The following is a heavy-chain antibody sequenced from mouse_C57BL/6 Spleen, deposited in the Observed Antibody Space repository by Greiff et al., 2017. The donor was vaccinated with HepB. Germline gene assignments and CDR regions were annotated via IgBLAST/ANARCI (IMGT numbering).Heavy chain of an antibody. V-gene: IGHV5-16*01. CDR2: INYDGSST. D-gene: IGHD4-1*01. J-gene: IGHJ3*01. Sequence: EVQVVESEGGLVQPGSSMKLSCTASGFTFSDYYMAWVRQVPEKGLEWVANINYDGSSTYYLDSLKSRFIISRDNAKNILYLQMSSLKSEDTATYYRATLGSGFAYWGQGTLVTVSA. CDR3: ATLGSGFAY. CDR1: GFTFSDYY.